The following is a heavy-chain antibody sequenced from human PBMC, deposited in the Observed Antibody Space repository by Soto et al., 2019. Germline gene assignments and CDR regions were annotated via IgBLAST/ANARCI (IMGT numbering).Heavy chain of an antibody. CDR3: VKVLARGVGVPRFYFDS. D-gene: IGHD2-2*01. CDR2: IYSGGST. Sequence: GGSLRLSCAAFGFTVSSNYMTWVRQAPGKGLEWVSVIYSGGSTYYADSVKGRFTISRDNSRNTLYLQMNSLRAEDTAVYYCVKVLARGVGVPRFYFDSWGQGALVTVSS. J-gene: IGHJ4*02. CDR1: GFTVSSNY. V-gene: IGHV3-53*01.